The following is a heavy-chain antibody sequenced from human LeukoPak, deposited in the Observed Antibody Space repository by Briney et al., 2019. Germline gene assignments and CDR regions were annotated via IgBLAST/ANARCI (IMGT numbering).Heavy chain of an antibody. CDR2: ISWNSGSI. Sequence: PGGSLSLSCAASGFTFDDYAMHWVRQAPGKGLEWVSGISWNSGSIGYADSVKGRFTISRDNAKNSLYLQMNSLRAEDTALYYCAKDKISGWHDAFDIWGQGTMVTVSS. V-gene: IGHV3-9*01. CDR3: AKDKISGWHDAFDI. CDR1: GFTFDDYA. D-gene: IGHD6-19*01. J-gene: IGHJ3*02.